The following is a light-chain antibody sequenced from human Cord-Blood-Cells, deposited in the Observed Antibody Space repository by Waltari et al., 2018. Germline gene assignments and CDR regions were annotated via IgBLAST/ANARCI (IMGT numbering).Light chain of an antibody. CDR3: CSYAGSSTLV. J-gene: IGLJ2*01. V-gene: IGLV2-23*01. Sequence: QSALPQPASVSGSPGQSITISCTGPSSAVGSYNIVSWYQQHPGKAPTRMIYEGSKRPSGVSNRFSGSKSGNTASLTISGLQAEDEADYYCCSYAGSSTLVFGGGTKLTVL. CDR1: SSAVGSYNI. CDR2: EGS.